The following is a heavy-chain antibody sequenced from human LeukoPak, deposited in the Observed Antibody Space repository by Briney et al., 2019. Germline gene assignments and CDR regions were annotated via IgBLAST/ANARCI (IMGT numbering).Heavy chain of an antibody. Sequence: GGSLRLSCAASGFTFSDYAMYWVRQSPGKGLEWVALISKDGNNKYDADSVKGRFTISRDNSKNTLYLQMNSLRAEDTALYYCARGIRYFDWLSIDYWGRGTLVTVSS. CDR2: ISKDGNNK. J-gene: IGHJ4*02. CDR1: GFTFSDYA. D-gene: IGHD3-9*01. V-gene: IGHV3-30*04. CDR3: ARGIRYFDWLSIDY.